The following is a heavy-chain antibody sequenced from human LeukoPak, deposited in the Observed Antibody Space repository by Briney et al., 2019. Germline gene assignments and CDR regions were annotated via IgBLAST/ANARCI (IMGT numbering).Heavy chain of an antibody. J-gene: IGHJ4*02. CDR2: VNTVSDYI. CDR3: ARLRRNSDRSDFFYHYDH. Sequence: GGSLRLSCAASGFTFSDFSMNWVRQAPGKGLEWVASVNTVSDYIYYADSMRGRFTISRDNAKHSLFLQMNSLRAEDTAVYYCARLRRNSDRSDFFYHYDHWGQGALVTVSS. D-gene: IGHD3-22*01. V-gene: IGHV3-21*01. CDR1: GFTFSDFS.